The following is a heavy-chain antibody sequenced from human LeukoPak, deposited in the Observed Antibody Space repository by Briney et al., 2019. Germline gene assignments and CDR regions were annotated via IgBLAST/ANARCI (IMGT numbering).Heavy chain of an antibody. CDR3: ARGRYCSADICTGGDSFDI. Sequence: SETLSLTCTVSGGSISNYFWSWIRQPAGKGLEWIGRKYARGSSNYNPPVQSRVTMSVDTSKNQFSLKLRSVTAADTAVYYCARGRYCSADICTGGDSFDIWGQGTMVSVSP. CDR1: GGSISNYF. J-gene: IGHJ3*02. CDR2: KYARGSS. V-gene: IGHV4-4*07. D-gene: IGHD2-15*01.